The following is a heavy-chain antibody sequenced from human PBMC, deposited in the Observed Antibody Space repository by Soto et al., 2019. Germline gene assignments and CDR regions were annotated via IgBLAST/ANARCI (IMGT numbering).Heavy chain of an antibody. J-gene: IGHJ5*02. D-gene: IGHD2-15*01. CDR3: AKDLRSYCSGGSCYLNWFDP. CDR1: GFTFSSYA. CDR2: ISGSGGST. V-gene: IGHV3-23*01. Sequence: GGSLRLSCAASGFTFSSYAMSWVRQAPGKGLEWVSAISGSGGSTYYAGSVKGRFTISRDNSKNTLYLQMNSLRAEDTAVYYCAKDLRSYCSGGSCYLNWFDPWGQGTLVTVSS.